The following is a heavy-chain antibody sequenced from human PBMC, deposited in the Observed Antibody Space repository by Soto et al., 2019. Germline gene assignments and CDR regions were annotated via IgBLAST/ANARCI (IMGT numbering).Heavy chain of an antibody. Sequence: QVQLVQSGAEVKKPGSSVKVSCKASGGTFSSYAISWVRQAPGQGLEWRGGIIPIFGTANYAQKFQGRVTITADESTSTAYMELSSLRSEDTAVYYCAREGNYDFWSGYYTHDAFDIWGQGTMVTVSS. V-gene: IGHV1-69*12. CDR1: GGTFSSYA. CDR3: AREGNYDFWSGYYTHDAFDI. D-gene: IGHD3-3*01. CDR2: IIPIFGTA. J-gene: IGHJ3*02.